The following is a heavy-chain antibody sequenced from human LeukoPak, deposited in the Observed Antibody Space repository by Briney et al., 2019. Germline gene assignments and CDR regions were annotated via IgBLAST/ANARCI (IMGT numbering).Heavy chain of an antibody. CDR2: ISWNSGSI. Sequence: PGGSLRLSCAASGFTFSSYAMSWVRQAPGKGLEWVSGISWNSGSIGYADSVKGRFTISRDNAKNSLYLQMNSLRAEDTALYYCAKAGLNYYYYGMDVWGQGTTVTVSS. D-gene: IGHD3-22*01. V-gene: IGHV3-9*01. CDR1: GFTFSSYA. CDR3: AKAGLNYYYYGMDV. J-gene: IGHJ6*02.